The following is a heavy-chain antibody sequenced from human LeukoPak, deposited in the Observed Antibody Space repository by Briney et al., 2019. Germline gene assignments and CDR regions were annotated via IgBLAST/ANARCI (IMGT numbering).Heavy chain of an antibody. CDR2: INPNSGGT. V-gene: IGHV1-2*02. Sequence: ASVKVSCKASGYTFTGYYMHWVRQAPGQGLEWMGWINPNSGGTNYAQKFQGRVTMTRDTSNSTAYMELSRLRSDDTAVYYCARACGGGSCYSGFGNWFDPWGQGTLVTVSS. D-gene: IGHD2-15*01. J-gene: IGHJ5*02. CDR1: GYTFTGYY. CDR3: ARACGGGSCYSGFGNWFDP.